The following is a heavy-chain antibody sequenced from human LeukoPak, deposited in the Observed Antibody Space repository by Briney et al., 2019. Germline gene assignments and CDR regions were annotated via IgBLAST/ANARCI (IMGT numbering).Heavy chain of an antibody. CDR2: IGNNGGGI. V-gene: IGHV3-23*01. Sequence: PGGSLRLSCAASGFTFSTYTMYWVRHPPGKRLEWVSLIGNNGGGIHYADSVKGRFTISRDKSKNALYLQMNSLRAEDTAVYYCAKPPGDIWSNYYYDYWGQGTLVTVSS. CDR1: GFTFSTYT. D-gene: IGHD3-3*01. CDR3: AKPPGDIWSNYYYDY. J-gene: IGHJ4*02.